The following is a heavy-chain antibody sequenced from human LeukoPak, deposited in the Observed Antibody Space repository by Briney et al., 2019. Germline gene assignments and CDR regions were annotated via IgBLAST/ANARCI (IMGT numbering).Heavy chain of an antibody. CDR3: ARELVPSTYPAGYFDY. CDR1: GYTFTSYY. V-gene: IGHV1-2*02. J-gene: IGHJ4*02. Sequence: ASVKVSCTASGYTFTSYYMHWVRQAPGQGLEWMGIINPNSGGTNYAQKFQGRVTMTRDTSISTAYMELSRLRSDDTAVYYCARELVPSTYPAGYFDYWGQGTLVTVSS. D-gene: IGHD2-2*01. CDR2: INPNSGGT.